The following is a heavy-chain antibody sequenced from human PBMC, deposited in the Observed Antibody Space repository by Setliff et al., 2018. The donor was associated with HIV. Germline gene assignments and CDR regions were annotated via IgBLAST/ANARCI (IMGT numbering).Heavy chain of an antibody. CDR1: GFTFRNYW. CDR3: ARDATRGGDMDV. Sequence: GGSLRLSCGASGFTFRNYWMTWVRQAPGRGLECVDNIKEDGSEKYYVDSVKGRFTISRDNAKDSLYPQMNNLRAEDTAVYYCARDATRGGDMDVWGKGITVTVSS. V-gene: IGHV3-7*01. CDR2: IKEDGSEK. J-gene: IGHJ6*03. D-gene: IGHD2-15*01.